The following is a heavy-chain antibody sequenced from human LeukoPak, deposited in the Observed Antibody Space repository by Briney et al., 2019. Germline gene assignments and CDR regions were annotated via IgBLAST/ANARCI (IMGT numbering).Heavy chain of an antibody. J-gene: IGHJ5*01. CDR2: INPAGNYA. D-gene: IGHD3-3*01. Sequence: GGSLRLSCAASGFTFSNYWIHWVRQAPGKGLVWVSRINPAGNYANYADSVKGRFTISRDNAKNTVYLQMNSLRAEDTALFYCVRDWDHYDFDSWGQGTPVTVSS. V-gene: IGHV3-74*01. CDR3: VRDWDHYDFDS. CDR1: GFTFSNYW.